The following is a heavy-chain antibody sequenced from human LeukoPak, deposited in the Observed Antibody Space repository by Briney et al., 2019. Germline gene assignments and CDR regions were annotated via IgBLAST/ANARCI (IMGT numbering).Heavy chain of an antibody. CDR1: GYTFTSYG. J-gene: IGHJ6*03. CDR3: ARDSSGSYYHYYYYMDV. V-gene: IGHV1-18*01. CDR2: ISAYNGDT. Sequence: ASVKVSCKASGYTFTSYGISWVRQAPGQGLEWMGWISAYNGDTNYAQKLQGRVTMTTDTSTSTASMELRSLRSDDTAVYYCARDSSGSYYHYYYYMDVWGKGTTVTISS. D-gene: IGHD1-26*01.